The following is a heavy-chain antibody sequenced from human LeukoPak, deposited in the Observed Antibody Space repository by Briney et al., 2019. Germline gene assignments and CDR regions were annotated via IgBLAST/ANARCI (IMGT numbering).Heavy chain of an antibody. CDR3: ARGGDYYGSGSYSP. V-gene: IGHV3-48*02. Sequence: GGSLRLSCAASGFTFSSYSMNWVRQAPGKGLEWVSSISSSSSTIYYADSVKGRFTISRDNAKNSLYLQMNSLRDEDTAVYYCARGGDYYGSGSYSPWGQGTLVTVSS. CDR2: ISSSSSTI. J-gene: IGHJ5*02. D-gene: IGHD3-10*01. CDR1: GFTFSSYS.